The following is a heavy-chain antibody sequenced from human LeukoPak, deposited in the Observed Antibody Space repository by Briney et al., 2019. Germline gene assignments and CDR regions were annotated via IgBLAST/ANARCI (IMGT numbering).Heavy chain of an antibody. CDR1: VGSFSGYY. J-gene: IGHJ4*02. CDR3: ARLGDGYNRPPGY. D-gene: IGHD5-24*01. CDR2: INHGGAT. V-gene: IGHV4-34*01. Sequence: SETLSLTCAVYVGSFSGYYWSWVRQAPGKGLEWVGEINHGGATNCNPSLKSRVTISVDTSKNQFSLKLTSVTAADTAVYYCARLGDGYNRPPGYWGQGTTVTVSS.